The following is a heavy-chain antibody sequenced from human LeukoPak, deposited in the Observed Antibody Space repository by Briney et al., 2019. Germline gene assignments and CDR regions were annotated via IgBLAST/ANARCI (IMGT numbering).Heavy chain of an antibody. CDR2: INYSGST. CDR1: GGSITSGGYS. Sequence: SETLSLTCAVSGGSITSGGYSWSWVRQPPGKDLEWIGYINYSGSTKYNPPLKSRVTISADRSESQFSLKLSSVTAADTAVYYCAREGDAYGGYNPAFDNWGQGTLVTVSS. J-gene: IGHJ4*02. V-gene: IGHV4-30-2*01. CDR3: AREGDAYGGYNPAFDN. D-gene: IGHD5-24*01.